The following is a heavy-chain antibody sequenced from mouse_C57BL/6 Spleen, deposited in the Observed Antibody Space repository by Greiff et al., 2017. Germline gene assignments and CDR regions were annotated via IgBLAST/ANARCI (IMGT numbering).Heavy chain of an antibody. CDR1: GYTFTDYN. V-gene: IGHV1-22*01. Sequence: EVQLQESGPELVKPGASVKMSCKASGYTFTDYNMHWVKQSHGKSLEWIGYINPNNGGTSYNQKVKGKATLTVNKSSSTAYMELRRLTSEDAAVYYCAPGGPFAYWGQGTLVTVSA. CDR3: APGGPFAY. J-gene: IGHJ3*01. D-gene: IGHD1-1*02. CDR2: INPNNGGT.